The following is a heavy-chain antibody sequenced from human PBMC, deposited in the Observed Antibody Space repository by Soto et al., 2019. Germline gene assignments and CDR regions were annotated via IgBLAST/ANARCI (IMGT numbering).Heavy chain of an antibody. D-gene: IGHD6-13*01. J-gene: IGHJ5*02. Sequence: SETLSLTCAVSGGSIISGGYSWSWILQPPGKGLEWIGYIYHSGSTYYNPSLKSRVTISVDRSKNQFSLKLSSVTAADTAVYYCARVWVSYSSSFGGWFDPWGQGTLVTVSS. CDR3: ARVWVSYSSSFGGWFDP. CDR2: IYHSGST. CDR1: GGSIISGGYS. V-gene: IGHV4-30-2*01.